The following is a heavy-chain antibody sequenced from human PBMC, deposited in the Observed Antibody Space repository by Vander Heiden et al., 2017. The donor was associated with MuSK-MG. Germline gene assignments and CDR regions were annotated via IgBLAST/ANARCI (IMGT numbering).Heavy chain of an antibody. CDR1: GFTVSSNY. CDR2: IYSGGST. V-gene: IGHV3-66*01. Sequence: EVQLVESGGGLVQPGGSLRLSCAASGFTVSSNYMSWVRQAPGKGLEWVSVIYSGGSTYYADYVKGRVTISRDNSKNTLYLQMNSLRAEDKAVYYCARDRSHCSGGSCYHWYFDLWGRGNLVTVSS. CDR3: ARDRSHCSGGSCYHWYFDL. J-gene: IGHJ2*01. D-gene: IGHD2-15*01.